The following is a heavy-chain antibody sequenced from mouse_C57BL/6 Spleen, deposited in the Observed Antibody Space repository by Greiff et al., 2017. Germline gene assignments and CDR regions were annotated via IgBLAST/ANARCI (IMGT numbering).Heavy chain of an antibody. Sequence: EVKLVESGGGLVKLGGSLKLSCAASGFTFSSYAMSWVRQTPGKRLEWVATISDGGSYTYYPDNVKGRFTISRNNAKNNLYLQMSHLKSEDTAMCYCARDRCNYALDYWGQGTTLTVSS. CDR3: ARDRCNYALDY. CDR1: GFTFSSYA. CDR2: ISDGGSYT. D-gene: IGHD2-1*01. V-gene: IGHV5-4*01. J-gene: IGHJ2*01.